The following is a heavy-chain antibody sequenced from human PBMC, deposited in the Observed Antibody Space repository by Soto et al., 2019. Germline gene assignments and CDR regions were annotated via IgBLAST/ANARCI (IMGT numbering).Heavy chain of an antibody. CDR3: AGEGRDGYKTVDY. CDR1: GGTFSTYA. V-gene: IGHV1-69*12. D-gene: IGHD5-12*01. Sequence: QVRLVQSGAEVKKPGSSVKVSCKASGGTFSTYAISWVRQAPGQGVAWMGRNIPMFSRANYAQKFQARVTITADESTTAAYKEWSSMSSDNTAVYYWAGEGRDGYKTVDYWGQGTLVTVSS. CDR2: NIPMFSRA. J-gene: IGHJ4*02.